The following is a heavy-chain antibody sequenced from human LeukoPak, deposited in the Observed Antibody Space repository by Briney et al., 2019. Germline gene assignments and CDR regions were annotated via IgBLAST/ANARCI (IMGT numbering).Heavy chain of an antibody. J-gene: IGHJ5*02. CDR1: GGSFSGYY. CDR2: INHSGST. Sequence: PSETLSLTCAVYGGSFSGYYWSWIRQPPGKALEWIGEINHSGSTNYNPSLKSRVTISVDTSKNQFSLKLTSVTAADTAVYYCARVEKRSSSWYGQGLNWFAPWGQGTLVTVSS. D-gene: IGHD6-13*01. CDR3: ARVEKRSSSWYGQGLNWFAP. V-gene: IGHV4-34*01.